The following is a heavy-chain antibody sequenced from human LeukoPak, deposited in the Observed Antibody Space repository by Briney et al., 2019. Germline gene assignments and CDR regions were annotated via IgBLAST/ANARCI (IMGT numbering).Heavy chain of an antibody. CDR3: ARVWTYCTNGVCYTQFDY. D-gene: IGHD2-8*01. CDR1: GYTFTSYD. J-gene: IGHJ4*02. CDR2: MNPNSGNT. V-gene: IGHV1-8*01. Sequence: ASVKVSCKASGYTFTSYDIDWVRQATGQGLEWMGWMNPNSGNTGYAQKFQGRVTMTRNTSISTAYMELSSLRSEDTAVYYCARVWTYCTNGVCYTQFDYWGRGTLVTVSS.